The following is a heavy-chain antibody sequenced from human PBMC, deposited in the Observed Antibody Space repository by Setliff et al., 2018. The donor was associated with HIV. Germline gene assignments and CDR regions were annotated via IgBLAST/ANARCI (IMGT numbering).Heavy chain of an antibody. J-gene: IGHJ4*02. CDR3: ARLSPYGDYLLFQY. Sequence: ASVKVSCKASGYTLTNYAMNWLRQAPGQGLEWMGWIDTNTGNPTYAQGLTGRFVFSLDTSVSTAFLQISTLKAEDTAVYYCARLSPYGDYLLFQYWGQGTQVTVSS. CDR1: GYTLTNYA. V-gene: IGHV7-4-1*02. CDR2: IDTNTGNP. D-gene: IGHD4-17*01.